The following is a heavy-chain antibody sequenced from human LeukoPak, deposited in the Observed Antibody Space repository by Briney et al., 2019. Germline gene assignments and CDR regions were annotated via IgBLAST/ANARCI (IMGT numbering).Heavy chain of an antibody. V-gene: IGHV3-23*01. D-gene: IGHD6-25*01. CDR3: AKDLWSSGTLDY. J-gene: IGHJ4*02. CDR2: ISGSGGST. CDR1: GFTFSSYA. Sequence: GGSLRLSCAASGFTFSSYAMSWVRQAPGKGLEWVSAISGSGGSTYYADSVKGRFTISRDNSENTLYLQMNSLRAEDTAVYYCAKDLWSSGTLDYWGQGTLVTVSS.